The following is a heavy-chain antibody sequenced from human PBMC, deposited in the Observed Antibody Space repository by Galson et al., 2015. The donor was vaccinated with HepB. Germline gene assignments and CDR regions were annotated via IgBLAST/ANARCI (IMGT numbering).Heavy chain of an antibody. CDR3: ARWPLEWLLDYRYYYYMDV. V-gene: IGHV3-21*01. D-gene: IGHD3-3*01. CDR2: ISFSSSYI. J-gene: IGHJ6*03. Sequence: SLRLSCAASGFTFSRHGMNWVRQAPGKGLEWVSSISFSSSYISYAESTKGRFTISRDNAKNSLYLQMNSLRAEDTAVYYCARWPLEWLLDYRYYYYMDVWGKGTTVTVSS. CDR1: GFTFSRHG.